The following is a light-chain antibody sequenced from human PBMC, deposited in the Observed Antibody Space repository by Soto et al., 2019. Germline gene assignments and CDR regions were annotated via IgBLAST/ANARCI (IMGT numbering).Light chain of an antibody. CDR2: GTN. J-gene: IGLJ1*01. V-gene: IGLV7-43*01. CDR1: TGAVTSGYY. Sequence: QAVVTQEPSLTVSPGGTVTLTCASSTGAVTSGYYPNWFQQKPGQAPRALIYGTNNRHSWTPARFSGSLLGGKAALTLSGVQPEDEAEYYCLLYYGGAYVFGTWTKVTVL. CDR3: LLYYGGAYV.